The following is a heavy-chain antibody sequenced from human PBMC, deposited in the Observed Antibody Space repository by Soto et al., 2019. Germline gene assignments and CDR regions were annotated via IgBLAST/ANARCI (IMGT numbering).Heavy chain of an antibody. CDR1: GYTFSSYC. Sequence: GGSLRLSCAASGYTFSSYCMHWVRQAPGKELEWVAVIWYDGSNKYYADSVKGRFTISRDDSKNTLFLQMNSLRVEDTAYYYCARDPYSGSFAYDFWGQGTLVTVSS. D-gene: IGHD1-26*01. CDR3: ARDPYSGSFAYDF. V-gene: IGHV3-33*01. CDR2: IWYDGSNK. J-gene: IGHJ4*02.